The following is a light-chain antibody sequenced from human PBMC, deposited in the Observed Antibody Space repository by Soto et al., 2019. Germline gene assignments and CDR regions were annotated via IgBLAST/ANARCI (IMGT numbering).Light chain of an antibody. CDR3: MQGGHWPT. CDR2: KVS. CDR1: QSLVSSNGNTY. Sequence: DVVMTQSPLSLPVTLGQPASISCRSSQSLVSSNGNTYLNWFQQRPGQSPRRLVYKVSNRDSGVPDRCSGSGSGTDFTLKISRVEAEDVGVYYCMQGGHWPTFGQGTKLEIK. J-gene: IGKJ2*01. V-gene: IGKV2-30*01.